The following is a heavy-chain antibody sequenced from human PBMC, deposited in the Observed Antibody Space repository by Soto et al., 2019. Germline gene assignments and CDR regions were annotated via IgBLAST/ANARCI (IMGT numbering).Heavy chain of an antibody. CDR2: ISGSGDTT. J-gene: IGHJ4*02. D-gene: IGHD4-17*01. Sequence: GGSLRLSCVISRLTFSNYALNWVRQAPGKGLEWVSSISGSGDTTYYADSVKGRFTISRDNSKNTLYLQMNSLRVEDTAVYYCARTTTTKSRDYWGQGTLVTVSS. V-gene: IGHV3-23*01. CDR1: RLTFSNYA. CDR3: ARTTTTKSRDY.